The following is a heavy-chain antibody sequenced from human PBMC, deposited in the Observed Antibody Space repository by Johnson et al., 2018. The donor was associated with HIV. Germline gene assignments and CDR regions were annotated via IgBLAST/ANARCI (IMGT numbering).Heavy chain of an antibody. J-gene: IGHJ3*02. CDR3: GRDWRKLTYYYDSSGYDGAFDI. V-gene: IGHV3-7*01. D-gene: IGHD3-22*01. Sequence: VQLVESGGGLVQPGGSLRLSCAASGFTFSSYWMSWVRQAPGKGLEWVANIKQDGSEKYYVDSVKGRFTISRDNAKNSLYLQMNSLRAEDTAVYYCGRDWRKLTYYYDSSGYDGAFDIWGPGTMVTVSS. CDR1: GFTFSSYW. CDR2: IKQDGSEK.